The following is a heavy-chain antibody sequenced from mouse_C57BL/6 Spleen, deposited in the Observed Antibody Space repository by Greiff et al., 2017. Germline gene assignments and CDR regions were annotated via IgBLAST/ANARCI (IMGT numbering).Heavy chain of an antibody. CDR2: IYPRDGST. J-gene: IGHJ3*01. D-gene: IGHD2-2*01. Sequence: QVQLQQSDAELVKPGASVKISCTVSGYTFTDHTIHWMQQRPEQGLEWIGYIYPRDGSTKYNEKFKGKVTLTADKSSSTAYMQLNSLTSEDSAVEFGARSSYGYDGAWFAYWGQGTLVTVSA. CDR1: GYTFTDHT. CDR3: ARSSYGYDGAWFAY. V-gene: IGHV1-78*01.